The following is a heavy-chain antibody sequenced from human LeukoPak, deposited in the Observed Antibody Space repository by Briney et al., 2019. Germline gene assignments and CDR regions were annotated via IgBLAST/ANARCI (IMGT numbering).Heavy chain of an antibody. Sequence: SVKVSCEASGGTFSSYAISWVRQAPGQGLEWMGRIIPILGIANYAQKFQGRVTITADKSTSTAYMELSSLRSEDTAVYYCARAPTHIVATIGFDPWGQGTLVTVSS. CDR3: ARAPTHIVATIGFDP. V-gene: IGHV1-69*04. J-gene: IGHJ5*02. CDR1: GGTFSSYA. D-gene: IGHD5-12*01. CDR2: IIPILGIA.